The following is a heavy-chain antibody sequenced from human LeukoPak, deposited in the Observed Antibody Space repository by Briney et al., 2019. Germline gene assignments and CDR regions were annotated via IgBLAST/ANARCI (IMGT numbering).Heavy chain of an antibody. J-gene: IGHJ4*02. CDR2: ISSRGGTI. Sequence: GGSLRLSCAASGFTFNNYEMNWVCQAPGKGLEWISYISSRGGTIHYADSVKGRFTISRDNTKNSLYLQMNSLRAEDTAVYYCARDRTTNTYDSWGQGTLVTVSS. V-gene: IGHV3-48*03. CDR3: ARDRTTNTYDS. D-gene: IGHD1-14*01. CDR1: GFTFNNYE.